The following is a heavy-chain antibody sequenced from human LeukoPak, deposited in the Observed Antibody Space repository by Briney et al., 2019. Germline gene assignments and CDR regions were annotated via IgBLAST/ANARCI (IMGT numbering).Heavy chain of an antibody. Sequence: TASETLSLTCTVSGGSISSYYWSWIRQPPGKGLEWIGYIYYSGSTNYNPSLKSRVTISVDTSKNQFSLKLSSVTAADTAVYYCARVGAADGIDYWGQGTLVTVSS. V-gene: IGHV4-59*01. CDR1: GGSISSYY. CDR3: ARVGAADGIDY. D-gene: IGHD6-13*01. CDR2: IYYSGST. J-gene: IGHJ4*02.